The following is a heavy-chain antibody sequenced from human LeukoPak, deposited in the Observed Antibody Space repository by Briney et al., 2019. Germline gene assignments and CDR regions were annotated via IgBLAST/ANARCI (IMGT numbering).Heavy chain of an antibody. D-gene: IGHD5-24*01. CDR3: ARGGGYNPFDY. CDR1: GFTFSSYG. J-gene: IGHJ4*02. Sequence: GGSLRLSCAASGFTFSSYGMHWVRQAPGKGLEWVAVIWYDGRNKYYADPVKGRFTISRDNSKNTLYLQTNSLRAEDTAVYYCARGGGYNPFDYWGQGTLVTVSS. V-gene: IGHV3-33*01. CDR2: IWYDGRNK.